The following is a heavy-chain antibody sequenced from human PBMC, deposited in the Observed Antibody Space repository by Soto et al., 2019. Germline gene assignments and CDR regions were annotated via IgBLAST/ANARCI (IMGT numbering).Heavy chain of an antibody. Sequence: SETLSLTCTVSGGSISSGGYYWSWIRQPPGKGLEWIGSIYYSGSTYYSPSLKSRVTISVDTSKNQFSLKLSSVTAADAAVYYCARGSITFGGVIADWGQGTLVTVSS. CDR1: GGSISSGGYY. CDR3: ARGSITFGGVIAD. J-gene: IGHJ4*02. V-gene: IGHV4-39*01. D-gene: IGHD3-16*02. CDR2: IYYSGST.